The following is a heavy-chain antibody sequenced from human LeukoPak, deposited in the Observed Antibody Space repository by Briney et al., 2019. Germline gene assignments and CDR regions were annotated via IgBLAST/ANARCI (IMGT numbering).Heavy chain of an antibody. CDR3: ARGQDYYDSSGYYYVPAYFDY. CDR1: GGSFSGYY. CDR2: INHSGST. Sequence: SETLSLTCAVYGGSFSGYYWSWIRQPPGKGLEWIGEINHSGSTNYNPSLKSRVTISVDTSKNQFSLKLSSVTAADTAVYYCARGQDYYDSSGYYYVPAYFDYWGQGTLVTVSS. V-gene: IGHV4-34*01. J-gene: IGHJ4*02. D-gene: IGHD3-22*01.